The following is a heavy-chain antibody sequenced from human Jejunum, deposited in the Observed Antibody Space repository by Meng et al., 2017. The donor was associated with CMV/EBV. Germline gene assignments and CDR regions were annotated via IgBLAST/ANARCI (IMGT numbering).Heavy chain of an antibody. CDR3: VRNRGRSDLNY. Sequence: FSGFSLTTTGMRVSWIRQSPGKALEWLARIDWDDEKFYRTSLKTRLSISMDISKSQVVLTMTNMDPVDTATYYCVRNRGRSDLNYWGQGTRVTVSS. D-gene: IGHD3-16*02. J-gene: IGHJ4*02. CDR1: GFSLTTTGMR. V-gene: IGHV2-70D*14. CDR2: IDWDDEK.